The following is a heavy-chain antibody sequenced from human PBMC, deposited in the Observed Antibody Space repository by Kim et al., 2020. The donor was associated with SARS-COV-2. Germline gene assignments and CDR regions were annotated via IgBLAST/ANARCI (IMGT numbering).Heavy chain of an antibody. CDR1: GYTFTMNS. CDR2: INTDTGNP. J-gene: IGHJ4*02. Sequence: ASVKVSCKASGYTFTMNSISWVRQAPGQGLEWMGWINTDTGNPTYAQAFTRRFVFSVDTSVTTAYLQISSLEPEDTALYYCTRVIWGTDRYTDYWGQGTLVTVSS. D-gene: IGHD3-16*02. V-gene: IGHV7-4-1*02. CDR3: TRVIWGTDRYTDY.